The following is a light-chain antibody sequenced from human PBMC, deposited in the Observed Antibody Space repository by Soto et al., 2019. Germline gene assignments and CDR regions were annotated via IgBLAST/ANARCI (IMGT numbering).Light chain of an antibody. V-gene: IGKV4-1*01. CDR3: HQYASSPWT. Sequence: DIVMTQSPDSLALSLGERATINCKSSQSVLYSPNNKNYLAWYQQKPGQPPKLLLYWASMRESGFPDRFSGSASGTDFTLTISSLQAEDVAVYYCHQYASSPWTFGPGTKVEIK. CDR2: WAS. J-gene: IGKJ1*01. CDR1: QSVLYSPNNKNY.